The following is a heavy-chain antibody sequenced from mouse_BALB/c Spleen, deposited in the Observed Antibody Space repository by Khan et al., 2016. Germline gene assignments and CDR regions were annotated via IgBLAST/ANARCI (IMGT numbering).Heavy chain of an antibody. CDR3: TRAHYGSKN. D-gene: IGHD1-1*01. Sequence: QVQLQQSGAELVRPGASVTLSCKASGYTFTDYEMHWVKQTPVHGLEWIGAIDPETGGTAYNQKFKGKATLTADKSSSTAYMELRSLTSEDSAVYYCTRAHYGSKNWGQGTLVTVSA. CDR1: GYTFTDYE. CDR2: IDPETGGT. V-gene: IGHV1-15*01. J-gene: IGHJ3*01.